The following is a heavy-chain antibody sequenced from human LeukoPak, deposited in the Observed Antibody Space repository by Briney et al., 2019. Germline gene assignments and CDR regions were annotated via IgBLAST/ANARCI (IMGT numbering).Heavy chain of an antibody. V-gene: IGHV3-21*01. Sequence: GGSLRLSCAASGFTFSSYSMNWVRQAPGKGLEWVSSISSSSSYIYYADSVKGRFTISRDNAKNSLYLQMNSLRAEDTAVYYCARCRAIYYDSSGSNWFDPWGQGTLVTVSS. CDR3: ARCRAIYYDSSGSNWFDP. CDR1: GFTFSSYS. D-gene: IGHD3-22*01. CDR2: ISSSSSYI. J-gene: IGHJ5*02.